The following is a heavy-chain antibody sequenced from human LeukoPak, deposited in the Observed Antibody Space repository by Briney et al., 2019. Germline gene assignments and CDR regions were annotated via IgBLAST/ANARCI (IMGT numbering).Heavy chain of an antibody. CDR1: GYSFTNYW. CDR3: ARRYSGSYYPEYFDY. CDR2: IWPGDSDT. J-gene: IGHJ4*02. D-gene: IGHD1-26*01. Sequence: GESQKISCKGSGYSFTNYWIGWVRQMPGKGLEWMGIIWPGDSDTRYSPSFQGQVTISADKSNSTAYLQWSSLKASDTAMYYCARRYSGSYYPEYFDYWGQGTLVTVSS. V-gene: IGHV5-51*01.